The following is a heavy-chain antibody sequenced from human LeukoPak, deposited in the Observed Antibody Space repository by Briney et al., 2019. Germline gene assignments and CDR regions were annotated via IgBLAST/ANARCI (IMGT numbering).Heavy chain of an antibody. V-gene: IGHV3-21*04. D-gene: IGHD3-22*01. CDR3: ARVTGNYYDSSEAFDY. CDR1: GFTFSSYS. CDR2: ISSSSSYI. J-gene: IGHJ4*02. Sequence: GGSLRLSCAASGFTFSSYSMNWVRQAPGKGLEWVSSISSSSSYIYYADSVKGRFTISRDNAKNSLYLQMNSLRAEDTAVYYCARVTGNYYDSSEAFDYWGQGTLVTVSS.